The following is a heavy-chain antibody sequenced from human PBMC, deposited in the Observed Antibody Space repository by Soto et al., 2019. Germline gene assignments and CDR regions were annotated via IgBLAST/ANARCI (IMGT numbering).Heavy chain of an antibody. CDR3: VRDLGHSDLDP. J-gene: IGHJ5*02. D-gene: IGHD2-21*02. CDR1: GFSLNSYV. V-gene: IGHV3-30-3*01. Sequence: QAQLVESGGGVVQPGGSLRLSCVASGFSLNSYVIHWVRQTPGKGLEWVAVISIDGTRTYYADSVKGRFTVSRDNSRNTQYLPMYGLRIEDTAIYYFVRDLGHSDLDPWGQGTLVTVSS. CDR2: ISIDGTRT.